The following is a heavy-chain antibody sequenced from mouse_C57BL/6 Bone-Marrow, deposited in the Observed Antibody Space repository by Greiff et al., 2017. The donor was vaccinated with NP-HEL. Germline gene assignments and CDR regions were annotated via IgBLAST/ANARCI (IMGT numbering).Heavy chain of an antibody. CDR2: ISDGGSYT. Sequence: DVMLVESGGGLVKPGGSLKLSCAASGFTFSSYAMSWVRQTPEKRLEWVATISDGGSYTYYPDNVKGRFTISRYNAKNNRYLQMSHLKSEDTAMYYCARNYGNYESGFAYWGQGTLVTVSA. J-gene: IGHJ3*01. CDR1: GFTFSSYA. V-gene: IGHV5-4*03. D-gene: IGHD2-1*01. CDR3: ARNYGNYESGFAY.